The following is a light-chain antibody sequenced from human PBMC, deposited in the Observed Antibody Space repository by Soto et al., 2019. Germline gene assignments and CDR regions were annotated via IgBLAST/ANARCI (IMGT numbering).Light chain of an antibody. J-gene: IGKJ5*01. Sequence: DIQMTQSPSSLIASVGDRVTITCQASQDIGKFLNWYHQKPGKAPKVLIYDASNLQTGVPSRFSGRGYGTDFTFTISRLQPDDSGTYYCQQYDDLPITFGQGTRLEIK. CDR2: DAS. CDR1: QDIGKF. V-gene: IGKV1-33*01. CDR3: QQYDDLPIT.